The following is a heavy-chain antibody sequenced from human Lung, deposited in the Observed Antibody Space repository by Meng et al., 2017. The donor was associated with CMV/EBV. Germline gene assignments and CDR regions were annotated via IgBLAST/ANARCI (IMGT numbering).Heavy chain of an antibody. J-gene: IGHJ4*01. Sequence: ESLKISXAGSRFTFGVYWMNWLRQAPGKGLEWVANLKEDGSEKYYADSVNGRFTISRDSARNSLYLQMNSLRGEDTAVYYCARDPGYTSSSGIFFFDSWGHGTLVTVSS. CDR3: ARDPGYTSSSGIFFFDS. CDR2: LKEDGSEK. CDR1: RFTFGVYW. V-gene: IGHV3-7*01. D-gene: IGHD6-6*01.